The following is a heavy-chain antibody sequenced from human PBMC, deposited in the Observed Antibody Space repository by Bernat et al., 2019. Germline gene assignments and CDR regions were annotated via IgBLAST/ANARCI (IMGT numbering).Heavy chain of an antibody. Sequence: QVQLVESGGGVVQPGRSLRLSCAASGFTFSSYGMHWVRQAPGKGLEWVAVISYDGSNKYYADSVKGRFTISRDNSKNTLYLQMNSLRAEDTAVYYCAKPTSCYNSSGYYGYWGQGTLVTVSS. CDR2: ISYDGSNK. CDR1: GFTFSSYG. V-gene: IGHV3-30*18. J-gene: IGHJ4*02. CDR3: AKPTSCYNSSGYYGY. D-gene: IGHD3-22*01.